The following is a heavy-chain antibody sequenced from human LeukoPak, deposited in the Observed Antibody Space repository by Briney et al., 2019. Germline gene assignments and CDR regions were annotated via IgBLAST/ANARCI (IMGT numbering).Heavy chain of an antibody. D-gene: IGHD4-17*01. Sequence: PSETLSLTCTVSGASISSYYWSWIRQPPGKGLEWIGYIYYSGSTNYNPSLKSRVTISVDTSKNQFSLKLSSVTAADTAVYYCARRPRYGAWFDPWGQGTLVTVSS. CDR3: ARRPRYGAWFDP. CDR1: GASISSYY. CDR2: IYYSGST. V-gene: IGHV4-59*12. J-gene: IGHJ5*02.